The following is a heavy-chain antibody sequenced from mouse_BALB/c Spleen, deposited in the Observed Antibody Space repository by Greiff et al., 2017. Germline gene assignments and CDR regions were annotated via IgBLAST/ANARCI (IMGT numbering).Heavy chain of an antibody. CDR2: IWGDGST. CDR3: ARDRGYDEGDDYYAMDY. Sequence: VHLVESGPGLVAPSQSLSITCTVSGFSLTGYGVNWVRQPPGKGLEWLGMIWGDGSTDYNSALKSRLSISKDNSKSQVFLKMNSLQTDDTARYYCARDRGYDEGDDYYAMDYWGQGTSVTVSS. J-gene: IGHJ4*01. D-gene: IGHD2-14*01. CDR1: GFSLTGYG. V-gene: IGHV2-6-7*01.